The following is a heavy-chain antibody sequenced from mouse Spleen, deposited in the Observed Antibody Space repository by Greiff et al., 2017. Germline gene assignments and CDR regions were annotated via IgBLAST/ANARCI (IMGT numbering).Heavy chain of an antibody. D-gene: IGHD1-1*01. CDR2: ISGGGSYT. Sequence: EVMLVESVGGLAKPGGSLKLSCAASGFTFRSYGMSWVRQTPEKRLEWVATISGGGSYTYYPDSVKGRFTISRDNAKNNLYLQMSSLRSEDTALYYCAMPVLLNYLDYWCQGTTLTVSS. J-gene: IGHJ2*01. CDR3: AMPVLLNYLDY. V-gene: IGHV5-9-2*01. CDR1: GFTFRSYG.